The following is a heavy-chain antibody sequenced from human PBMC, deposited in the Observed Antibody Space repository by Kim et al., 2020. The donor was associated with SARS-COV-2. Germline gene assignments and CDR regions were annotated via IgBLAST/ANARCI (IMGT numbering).Heavy chain of an antibody. CDR3: ARDRVRGGIDY. J-gene: IGHJ4*02. V-gene: IGHV4-59*01. CDR1: GGSISSYY. D-gene: IGHD1-26*01. CDR2: IYYSGST. Sequence: SETLSLTCTVSGGSISSYYWSWIRQPPGKGLEWIWYIYYSGSTNYNPSLMSRVTISVDTSKNHFSLKLSSVTAADTAVYFCARDRVRGGIDYWGQGTLVT.